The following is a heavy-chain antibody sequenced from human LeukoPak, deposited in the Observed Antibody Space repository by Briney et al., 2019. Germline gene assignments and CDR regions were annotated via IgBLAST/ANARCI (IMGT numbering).Heavy chain of an antibody. CDR2: ISSSGSTI. Sequence: PGGSLRLSCAASGFTLSDYYMSWIRQAPGKGLERVSYISSSGSTIYYADSVKGRFTISRDNAKNSLYLQMNSLRAEDTAVYYCARERAARPSVWFDPWGQGTLVTVSS. CDR3: ARERAARPSVWFDP. CDR1: GFTLSDYY. D-gene: IGHD6-6*01. V-gene: IGHV3-11*01. J-gene: IGHJ5*02.